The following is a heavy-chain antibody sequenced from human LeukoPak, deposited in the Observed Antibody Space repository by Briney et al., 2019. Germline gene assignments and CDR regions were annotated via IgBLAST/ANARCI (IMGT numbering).Heavy chain of an antibody. CDR1: GFTFSSYA. J-gene: IGHJ4*02. Sequence: GRSLRLSCAASGFTFSSYAMHWVRQAPGKGLEWVAVISYDGSNKYYADSVKGRFTISRDNSKNTLYLQMNSLRAEDTAVYYCARALQVDTAMVGSGFDYWGQGTLVTVSS. CDR2: ISYDGSNK. CDR3: ARALQVDTAMVGSGFDY. D-gene: IGHD5-18*01. V-gene: IGHV3-30-3*01.